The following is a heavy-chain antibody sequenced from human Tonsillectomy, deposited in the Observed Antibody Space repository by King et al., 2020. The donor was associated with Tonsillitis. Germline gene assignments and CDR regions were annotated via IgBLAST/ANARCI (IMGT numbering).Heavy chain of an antibody. CDR1: GFTFDDYA. CDR2: ISWNSGRI. CDR3: AKGFSPLLFELVHFYY. D-gene: IGHD6-6*01. Sequence: VQLVESGGGLVQPGRSLRLSCAASGFTFDDYAMHWVRQAPGKGLEWVSGISWNSGRIGYADSVKGRFTISRDNAKNSLYLQMNSLRAEDTALYYCAKGFSPLLFELVHFYYWGQGTLVTVSS. V-gene: IGHV3-9*01. J-gene: IGHJ4*02.